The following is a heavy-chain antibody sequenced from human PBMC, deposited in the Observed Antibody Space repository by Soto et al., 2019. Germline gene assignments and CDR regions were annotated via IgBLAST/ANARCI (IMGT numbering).Heavy chain of an antibody. D-gene: IGHD3-9*01. CDR3: ARHRYEILTGRNWFDP. V-gene: IGHV4-61*01. J-gene: IGHJ5*02. CDR2: VYYSGTT. Sequence: PSETLSLTCSVSGGSVSNKTYYWSWIRQPPGKRLEWIGYVYYSGTTLYNPSLKSRVTISVETSKNQFSLRLNSVIAADTAVYYCARHRYEILTGRNWFDPWGQGTLVTVSS. CDR1: GGSVSNKTYY.